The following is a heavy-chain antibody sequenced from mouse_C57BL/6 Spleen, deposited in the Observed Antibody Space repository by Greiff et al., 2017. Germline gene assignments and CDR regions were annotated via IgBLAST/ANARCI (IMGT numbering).Heavy chain of an antibody. CDR3: TTAQATVYYFDY. CDR1: GYTFTDYE. CDR2: IDPETGGT. D-gene: IGHD3-2*02. Sequence: QVQLKQSGAELVRPGASVTLSCKASGYTFTDYEMHWVKQTPVHGLEWIGAIDPETGGTAYNQKFKGKAILTADKSSSTAYMELRSLTSEDSAVYYCTTAQATVYYFDYWGQGTTLTVSS. V-gene: IGHV1-15*01. J-gene: IGHJ2*01.